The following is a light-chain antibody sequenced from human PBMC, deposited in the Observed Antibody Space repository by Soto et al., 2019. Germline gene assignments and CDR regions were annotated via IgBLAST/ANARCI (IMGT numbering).Light chain of an antibody. CDR3: ASWDDSLNGPV. Sequence: QSVLTQPPSASGTPGQRVTISCSGSSSNVGGNPVNWYQHVPTTAPKLLIYTNTQRPSGVPDRFSGSKSGTSASLAISGLQSEDEAEYDCASWDDSLNGPVFGTGTKLTVL. J-gene: IGLJ1*01. CDR1: SSNVGGNP. V-gene: IGLV1-44*01. CDR2: TNT.